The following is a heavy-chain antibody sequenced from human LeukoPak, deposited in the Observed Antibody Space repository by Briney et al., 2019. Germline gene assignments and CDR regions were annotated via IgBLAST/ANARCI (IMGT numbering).Heavy chain of an antibody. D-gene: IGHD2-2*01. Sequence: GESLRLSCAASGFTFSSYAMHWVRQAPGKGLQYVSAISSEGGSTYYADSVKGRFTISRDNSKNTLYLQMGSLRVEDMAVYYCARRYCSSSSCSPLDYWGQGTLVTVSS. CDR3: ARRYCSSSSCSPLDY. CDR1: GFTFSSYA. J-gene: IGHJ4*02. V-gene: IGHV3-64*02. CDR2: ISSEGGST.